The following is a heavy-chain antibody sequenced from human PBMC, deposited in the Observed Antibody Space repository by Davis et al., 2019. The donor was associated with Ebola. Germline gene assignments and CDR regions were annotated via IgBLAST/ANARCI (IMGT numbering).Heavy chain of an antibody. V-gene: IGHV1-8*02. CDR3: ARGRYSGSYSDY. J-gene: IGHJ4*01. CDR2: MNPNSGNT. CDR1: GYTFTSYG. D-gene: IGHD1-26*01. Sequence: ASVKVSCKASGYTFTSYGINWVRQATGQGLEWMGWMNPNSGNTGYAQKFQGRVTMTRNTSISTAYMELSSLRSEDTAVYYCARGRYSGSYSDYWGQGTLVTVSS.